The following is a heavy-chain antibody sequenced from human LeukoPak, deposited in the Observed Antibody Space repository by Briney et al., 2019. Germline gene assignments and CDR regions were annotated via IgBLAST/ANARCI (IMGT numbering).Heavy chain of an antibody. D-gene: IGHD2-15*01. CDR1: GFTFSSYA. CDR3: AKDNRPKDIVVVVAARD. V-gene: IGHV3-23*01. J-gene: IGHJ4*02. Sequence: PGGSLRLSCAASGFTFSSYAMSWVRQAPGKGLEWVSAISGSGGSTYYADSVKGRFTIPRDNSKNTLYLQMNSLRAEATAVYYCAKDNRPKDIVVVVAARDWGQGTLVTVSS. CDR2: ISGSGGST.